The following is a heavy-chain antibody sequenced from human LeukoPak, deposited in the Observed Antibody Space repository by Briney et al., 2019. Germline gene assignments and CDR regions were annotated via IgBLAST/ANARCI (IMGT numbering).Heavy chain of an antibody. V-gene: IGHV4-4*07. CDR3: ARDRGYSRNYYFDY. Sequence: SETLSLTCTVSGGSISSYYWSWIRQPAGKGLEWIGRIYISGSTNYNPSLKSRVTMSVDTSKNQFSLKLSSVTAADTAVYYCARDRGYSRNYYFDYWGQGTLVTVSS. CDR2: IYISGST. D-gene: IGHD5-18*01. J-gene: IGHJ4*02. CDR1: GGSISSYY.